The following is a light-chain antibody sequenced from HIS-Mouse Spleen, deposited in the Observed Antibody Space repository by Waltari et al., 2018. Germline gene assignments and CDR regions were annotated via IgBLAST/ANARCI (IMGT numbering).Light chain of an antibody. CDR1: SSDVGVYNY. Sequence: QSALTQPASVSGSPGQSITISCTGTSSDVGVYNYLSWYQQHPGKAPKLMIYDVSNRPSGVSNRFSGSKSGNTASLTISGLQAEDEADYYCSSYTSSSFNVVFGGGTKLTVL. CDR2: DVS. V-gene: IGLV2-14*03. CDR3: SSYTSSSFNVV. J-gene: IGLJ2*01.